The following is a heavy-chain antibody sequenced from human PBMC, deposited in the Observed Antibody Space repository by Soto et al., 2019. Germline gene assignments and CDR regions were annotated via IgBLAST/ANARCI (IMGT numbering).Heavy chain of an antibody. V-gene: IGHV3-9*01. CDR3: ANLPLYGSGFDC. D-gene: IGHD3-10*01. CDR1: GFTFDDYA. J-gene: IGHJ4*02. Sequence: EAQLVESGGGLVQLGRSLRLSCVASGFTFDDYAIHWVRQAPGKGLEWVSGISWNGAATGYADSVKGRFTISRDNAKNSLYLQMSSLRTEDTAIYYCANLPLYGSGFDCWGQGTLVTVSS. CDR2: ISWNGAAT.